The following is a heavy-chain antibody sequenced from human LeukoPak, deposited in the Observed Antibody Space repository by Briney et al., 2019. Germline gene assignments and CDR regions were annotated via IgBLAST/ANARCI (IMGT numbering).Heavy chain of an antibody. Sequence: SVKVSCKASGYTFTTYDINWVRQATGQGLEWMGGIIPIFGTANYAQKFQGRVTITADKSTSTAYMELSSLRSEDTAVYYCARRLTISRGFDPWGQGTLVTVSS. D-gene: IGHD3-3*01. CDR2: IIPIFGTA. J-gene: IGHJ5*02. V-gene: IGHV1-69*06. CDR3: ARRLTISRGFDP. CDR1: GYTFTTYD.